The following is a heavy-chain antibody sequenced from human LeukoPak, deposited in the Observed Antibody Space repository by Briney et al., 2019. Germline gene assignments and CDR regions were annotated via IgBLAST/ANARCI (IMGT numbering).Heavy chain of an antibody. CDR1: GFTFSSYS. D-gene: IGHD3-22*01. J-gene: IGHJ4*02. CDR3: ARGAPRPHTFYYDSSFDY. CDR2: ISSSSSYI. V-gene: IGHV3-21*01. Sequence: GGSLRLSCAASGFTFSSYSMNWVRQAPGKGLEWVSSISSSSSYIYYADSVKGRFTISRDNAKNSLYLQMNSLRAEDTAVYYCARGAPRPHTFYYDSSFDYWGQGTLVTVSS.